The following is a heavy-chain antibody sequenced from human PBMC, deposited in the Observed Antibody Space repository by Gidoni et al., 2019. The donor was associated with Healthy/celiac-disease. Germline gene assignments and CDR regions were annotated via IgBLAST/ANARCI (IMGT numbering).Heavy chain of an antibody. J-gene: IGHJ4*02. CDR3: ARGDPVTLFDY. D-gene: IGHD4-17*01. Sequence: EVQLVETGGGLIQPGGSLRLSCAASGFTVSSNSMSWVRQAPGKGLEWVSGIYSGGSTYYADSVKGRFTISRDNSKNTLYLQMNSLRAEDTAVYYCARGDPVTLFDYWGQGTLVTVSS. CDR2: IYSGGST. V-gene: IGHV3-53*02. CDR1: GFTVSSNS.